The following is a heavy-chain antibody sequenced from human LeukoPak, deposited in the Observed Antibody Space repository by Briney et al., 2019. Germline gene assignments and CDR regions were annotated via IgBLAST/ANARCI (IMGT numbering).Heavy chain of an antibody. Sequence: GGSLRLSCAASGSTFSSYSMNWVRQAPGKGLEWVSYISSSSSTIYYADSVKGRFTISRDNAKNSLYLQMNSLRDEDTAVYYCARARYSSGSSALFADYWGQGTLVTVSS. V-gene: IGHV3-48*02. CDR3: ARARYSSGSSALFADY. CDR1: GSTFSSYS. D-gene: IGHD6-19*01. J-gene: IGHJ4*02. CDR2: ISSSSSTI.